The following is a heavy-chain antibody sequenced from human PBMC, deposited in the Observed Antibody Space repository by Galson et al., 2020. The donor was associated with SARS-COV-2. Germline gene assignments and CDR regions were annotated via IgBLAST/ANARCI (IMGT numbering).Heavy chain of an antibody. J-gene: IGHJ4*02. CDR1: GFSLSDARMG. V-gene: IGHV2-26*01. Sequence: SGPTLVQPTDTLTLTCTVSGFSLSDARMGVRWIRQPPGKTLEWLAHLFSNDEKSYTTSLQSRLTISKGTSESQVVLIMTNMDPVDTGTYYCARTTRISSGWNFHYWGQGTLVTVSS. CDR2: LFSNDEK. D-gene: IGHD6-19*01. CDR3: ARTTRISSGWNFHY.